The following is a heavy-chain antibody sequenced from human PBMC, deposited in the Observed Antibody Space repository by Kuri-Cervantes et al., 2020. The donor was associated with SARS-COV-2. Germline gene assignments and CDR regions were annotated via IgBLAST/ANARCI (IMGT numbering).Heavy chain of an antibody. CDR2: IYYSGST. Sequence: GSLRLSCTVSGGSISSGDYYWSWIRQPPGKGLEWIGYIYYSGSTNYNPSLKSRVTISVDTSKNQFSLKLSSVTAADTAVYYCARSVAGPFDYWGQGTLVTVSS. J-gene: IGHJ4*02. CDR1: GGSISSGDYY. D-gene: IGHD6-19*01. V-gene: IGHV4-61*08. CDR3: ARSVAGPFDY.